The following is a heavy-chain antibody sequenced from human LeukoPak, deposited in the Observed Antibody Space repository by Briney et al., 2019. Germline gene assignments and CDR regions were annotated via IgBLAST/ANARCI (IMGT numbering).Heavy chain of an antibody. CDR3: AKDTGSTPGAHYYYYMDV. J-gene: IGHJ6*03. Sequence: PGGSLRLSCAASGFTFSSYEMNWVRQAPGKGLEWVSYISSSGSTIYYADSVKGRFTISRDNAKNSLYLQMNSLRAEDTALYYCAKDTGSTPGAHYYYYMDVWGKGTTVTISS. CDR1: GFTFSSYE. V-gene: IGHV3-48*03. CDR2: ISSSGSTI. D-gene: IGHD5/OR15-5a*01.